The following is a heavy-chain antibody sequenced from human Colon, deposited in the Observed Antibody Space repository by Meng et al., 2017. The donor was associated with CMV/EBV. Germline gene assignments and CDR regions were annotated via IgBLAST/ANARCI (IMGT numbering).Heavy chain of an antibody. V-gene: IGHV3-20*01. CDR3: ARGKGYCSSSDCSLGTNYYYYYGMDV. CDR1: GFSFDDYG. CDR2: IKWNGGRT. D-gene: IGHD2-2*01. Sequence: GESLKISCAASGFSFDDYGMSWVRQAPGKGLEWVSGIKWNGGRTGYADSVKGRFTISRDNAKNSLYLQMNSLRAEDTALYHCARGKGYCSSSDCSLGTNYYYYYGMDVWGQGTTVTVSS. J-gene: IGHJ6*02.